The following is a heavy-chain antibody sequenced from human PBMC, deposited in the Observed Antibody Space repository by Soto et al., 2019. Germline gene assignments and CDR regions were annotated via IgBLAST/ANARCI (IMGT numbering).Heavy chain of an antibody. CDR2: ISDSGGGT. V-gene: IGHV3-23*01. J-gene: IGHJ4*02. Sequence: PGGSLRLSCAASGFTFSTCAMGWVRQAPGKGLEWVSGISDSGGGTYYADSVKGRFTISRDNPKNTLYLQMNSLRADDTAVYYCAKCAVTVTTYNDYWGQGTLVTVSS. D-gene: IGHD4-17*01. CDR3: AKCAVTVTTYNDY. CDR1: GFTFSTCA.